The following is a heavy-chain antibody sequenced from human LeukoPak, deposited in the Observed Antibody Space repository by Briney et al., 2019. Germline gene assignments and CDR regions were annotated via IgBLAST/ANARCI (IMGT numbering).Heavy chain of an antibody. CDR3: ARIAMFYYESSGYYSDY. J-gene: IGHJ4*02. CDR2: IYHRGTT. D-gene: IGHD3-22*01. V-gene: IGHV4-38-2*01. CDR1: GYSISSGYY. Sequence: SETLSLTCAASGYSISSGYYWGWIRQSPGKGLEWIWSIYHRGTTYYNPSLKRRVTISVDTSKNQFSLKLSSVTAADTAVYYCARIAMFYYESSGYYSDYWGQGTLVTVSS.